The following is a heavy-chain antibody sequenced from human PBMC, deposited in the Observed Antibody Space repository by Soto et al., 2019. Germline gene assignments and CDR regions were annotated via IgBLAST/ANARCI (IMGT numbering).Heavy chain of an antibody. CDR1: GGSISSGGYY. CDR3: ARAPGYDSLCDAAFDS. V-gene: IGHV4-31*03. CDR2: IYYRGGT. Sequence: QVQLQESGPGLVKPSQTLSLTCTVSGGSISSGGYYWSWIRQHPGKGLEWIGYIYYRGGTYYNPSLKSRVTISVDTSKNQFTLKLSSVTAAYTAVYYCARAPGYDSLCDAAFDSWGQGTMVTVSS. D-gene: IGHD3-22*01. J-gene: IGHJ3*02.